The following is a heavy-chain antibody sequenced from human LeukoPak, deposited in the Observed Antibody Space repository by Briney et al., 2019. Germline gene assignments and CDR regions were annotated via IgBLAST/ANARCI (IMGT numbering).Heavy chain of an antibody. D-gene: IGHD5-18*01. CDR3: ARDQGLTAPPPYGLDV. CDR2: IIPVINIT. Sequence: GAAVKVSCKTSGGTFSSSAITWVRQPPGQGLEWMGRIIPVINITTYAQKFQGSVTITADTSTSTVYMELSSLRSEETAVYYCARDQGLTAPPPYGLDVWGQGTTVMVTS. J-gene: IGHJ6*02. CDR1: GGTFSSSA. V-gene: IGHV1-69*04.